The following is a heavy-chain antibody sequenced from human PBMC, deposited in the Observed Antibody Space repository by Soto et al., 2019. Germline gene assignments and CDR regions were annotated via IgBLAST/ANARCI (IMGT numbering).Heavy chain of an antibody. CDR1: GFTFSDYY. CDR3: ARGSKDSYPGSRIFDF. V-gene: IGHV3-11*01. J-gene: IGHJ4*02. D-gene: IGHD3-10*01. CDR2: ISAGVSDI. Sequence: GGSLRLSCASSGFTFSDYYMSWIRQAPGKGLEWVAYISAGVSDIYYGDSVKGRFTVSRDNTKKSLYLQMSSLRADDSAVYFCARGSKDSYPGSRIFDFWGRGTLVTVSS.